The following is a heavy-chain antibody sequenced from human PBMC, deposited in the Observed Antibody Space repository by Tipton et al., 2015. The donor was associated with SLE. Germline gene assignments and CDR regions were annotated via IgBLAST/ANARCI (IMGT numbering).Heavy chain of an antibody. Sequence: TLSLTCTVSGGSVSTSRYYWGWIRQPPGQGLEWIGNIFFNGNTYYTPSLKSRVTISVDTSQTQFSLKLTSVTAADTAVYYCARRDNFWGSYRRAHPYFDLWGQGALVTVSS. D-gene: IGHD3-16*02. CDR1: GGSVSTSRYY. J-gene: IGHJ4*02. CDR3: ARRDNFWGSYRRAHPYFDL. CDR2: IFFNGNT. V-gene: IGHV4-39*07.